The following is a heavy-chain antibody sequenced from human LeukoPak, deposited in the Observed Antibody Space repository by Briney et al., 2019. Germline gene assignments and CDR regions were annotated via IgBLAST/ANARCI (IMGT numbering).Heavy chain of an antibody. CDR1: GGSISSYY. D-gene: IGHD3-10*01. CDR2: IYYSGST. J-gene: IGHJ3*02. CDR3: ARFGTHDAFDI. Sequence: SETLSLTCTVSGGSISSYYWSWIRQPPGKGLEWIGYIYYSGSTNYNPSLKSRVTISVDTSKNRFSLKLSSVTAADTAVYYCARFGTHDAFDIWGQGTMVTVSS. V-gene: IGHV4-59*01.